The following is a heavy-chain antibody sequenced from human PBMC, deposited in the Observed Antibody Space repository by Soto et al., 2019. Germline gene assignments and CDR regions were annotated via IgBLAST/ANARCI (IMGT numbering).Heavy chain of an antibody. Sequence: SETLSLTCTVSGGSISNYYRSWIRQPAGKGLEWIGRIYTSGSTDYNPSLKSRVTISIDTSKNQFSLKVTSMTAADTAVYYCARERREKIHDGYDIDYWGQGPLVTVSS. J-gene: IGHJ4*02. V-gene: IGHV4-4*07. CDR2: IYTSGST. CDR3: ARERREKIHDGYDIDY. D-gene: IGHD5-12*01. CDR1: GGSISNYY.